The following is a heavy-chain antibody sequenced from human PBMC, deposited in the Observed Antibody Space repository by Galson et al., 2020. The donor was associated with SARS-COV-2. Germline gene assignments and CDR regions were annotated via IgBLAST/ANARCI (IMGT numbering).Heavy chain of an antibody. CDR3: ERVISYYYGMDV. D-gene: IGHD3-10*01. CDR1: GFTFSSYG. Sequence: GGSLRLSCAASGFTFSSYGMHWVRQAPGKGLEWVAVIWYDGSNKYYADSVKGRFTISRDNSKNTLYLQMNSLRAEDTAVYYCERVISYYYGMDVWGQGTTVTVSS. V-gene: IGHV3-33*01. J-gene: IGHJ6*02. CDR2: IWYDGSNK.